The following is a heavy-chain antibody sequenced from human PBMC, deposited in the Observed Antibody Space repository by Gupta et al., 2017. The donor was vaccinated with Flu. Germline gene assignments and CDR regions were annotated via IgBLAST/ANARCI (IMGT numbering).Heavy chain of an antibody. D-gene: IGHD3-22*01. CDR1: GFTFSSYA. J-gene: IGHJ4*02. CDR3: AKVLNYYDSTSYYYRPFDY. Sequence: EVQLLESGGGLVQPGGSLRLSCAASGFTFSSYALCWVRQAPGKGLEWVSSIVGGGGDTYYADSVKGRFTVSRDDSQNTLYLQMNSLRAEDTAVYYCAKVLNYYDSTSYYYRPFDYWGQGALVTVSS. CDR2: IVGGGGDT. V-gene: IGHV3-23*01.